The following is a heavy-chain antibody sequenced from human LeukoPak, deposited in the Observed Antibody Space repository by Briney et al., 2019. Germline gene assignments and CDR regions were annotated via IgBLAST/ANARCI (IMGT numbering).Heavy chain of an antibody. CDR2: ISSSSSTI. Sequence: GGSLRLSCAASGFFVSNNYMSWVRQAPGKGLEWVSYISSSSSTIYYADSVKGRFTISRDNAKNSLYLQMNSLRAEDTAVYYCASHHPSYYFDYWGQGTLVTVSS. V-gene: IGHV3-11*04. CDR3: ASHHPSYYFDY. J-gene: IGHJ4*02. CDR1: GFFVSNNY.